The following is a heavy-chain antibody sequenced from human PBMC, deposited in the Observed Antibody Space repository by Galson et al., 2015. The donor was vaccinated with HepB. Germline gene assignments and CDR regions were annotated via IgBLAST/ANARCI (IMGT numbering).Heavy chain of an antibody. CDR3: AKDAYGSSGLNWFDP. J-gene: IGHJ5*02. D-gene: IGHD6-6*01. V-gene: IGHV3-9*01. Sequence: SLRLSCAASGFTFDDDAMHWVRQAPGKGLEWVSGISWNSGSIGYADSVKGRFTISRDNAKNSLYLQMNSLRAEDTALYYCAKDAYGSSGLNWFDPWGQGTLVTVSS. CDR2: ISWNSGSI. CDR1: GFTFDDDA.